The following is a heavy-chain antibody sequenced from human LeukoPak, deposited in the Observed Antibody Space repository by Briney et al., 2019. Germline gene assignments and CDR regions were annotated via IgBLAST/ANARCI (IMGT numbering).Heavy chain of an antibody. CDR2: INHSGRST. CDR1: GYTYTSYY. CDR3: ARVSVGSAFDI. V-gene: IGHV1-46*01. Sequence: ASVKDSFKASGYTYTSYYMHWVRPARAQGLEWMGIINHSGRSTSYAQKCQGKVTLTRDTCTNTAYMELSSLRCEDTAVYYCARVSVGSAFDIWGQGTMVTVSS. J-gene: IGHJ3*02. D-gene: IGHD4-23*01.